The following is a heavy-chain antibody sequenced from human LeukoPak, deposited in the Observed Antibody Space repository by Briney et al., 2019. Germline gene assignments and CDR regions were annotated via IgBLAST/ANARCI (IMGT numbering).Heavy chain of an antibody. CDR3: ARVWQQLVLRNWFDP. V-gene: IGHV4-34*01. Sequence: SETLSLTCAVYGGSFSGYYWSWIRQPPGKGLEWIGEINHSGSTNYNPSLKSRVTISVDTSKNQFSLKLSSVTAADTAVYYCARVWQQLVLRNWFDPWGQGTLVTVSS. CDR2: INHSGST. J-gene: IGHJ5*02. D-gene: IGHD6-13*01. CDR1: GGSFSGYY.